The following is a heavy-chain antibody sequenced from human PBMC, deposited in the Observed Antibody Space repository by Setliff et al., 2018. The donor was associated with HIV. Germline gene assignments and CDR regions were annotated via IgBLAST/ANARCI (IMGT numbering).Heavy chain of an antibody. CDR2: INWNGAIT. CDR3: AREAYDVLTPHAHIDY. CDR1: GFTFDDFG. J-gene: IGHJ4*02. V-gene: IGHV3-20*04. Sequence: PGGSLRLSCAASGFTFDDFGMTWVRQRPGKGLEWVSGINWNGAITDYADFVKGRFTISRDNAKNSLHLQMNSLRAEDAAFYYCAREAYDVLTPHAHIDYWGQGVLVTVSS. D-gene: IGHD3-9*01.